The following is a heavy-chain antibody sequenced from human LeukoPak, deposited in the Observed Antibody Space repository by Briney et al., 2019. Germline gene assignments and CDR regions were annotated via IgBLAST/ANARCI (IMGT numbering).Heavy chain of an antibody. Sequence: GGSLRPSCAASGFTVSTNYMSWVRQTPGKGLEWVSVIYSGGSTCYADSVKSRFTISRDNSKNTLYLQMNSLRAEDTAVYYCAREISGGTYPWGYFDCWGQGTLVTVSS. J-gene: IGHJ4*02. CDR2: IYSGGST. V-gene: IGHV3-53*01. CDR3: AREISGGTYPWGYFDC. D-gene: IGHD7-27*01. CDR1: GFTVSTNY.